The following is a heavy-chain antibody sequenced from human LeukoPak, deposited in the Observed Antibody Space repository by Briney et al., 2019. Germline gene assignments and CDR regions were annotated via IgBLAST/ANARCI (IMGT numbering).Heavy chain of an antibody. CDR1: VFTFSSYA. CDR2: ISGSGGST. CDR3: TRHRDYYGSGSYYSDYYYYYMDV. D-gene: IGHD3-10*01. Sequence: GGSLRLSCAASVFTFSSYAMSWVRQAPGKGLEWVPAISGSGGSTYYADSVKGRFTISRDNSKNTLYLQMNSLKTEDTAVYYCTRHRDYYGSGSYYSDYYYYYMDVWGKGTTVTISS. J-gene: IGHJ6*03. V-gene: IGHV3-23*01.